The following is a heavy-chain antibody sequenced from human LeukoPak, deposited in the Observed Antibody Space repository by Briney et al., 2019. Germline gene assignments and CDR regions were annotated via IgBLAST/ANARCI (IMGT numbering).Heavy chain of an antibody. V-gene: IGHV4-59*01. CDR2: VLYSGST. J-gene: IGHJ4*02. CDR1: GGSISGYY. D-gene: IGHD2-21*02. Sequence: SETLSLTCTVSGGSISGYYRSWIRQPPAKGLEWIGRVLYSGSTTYDPSLKGRVTISVDTSKNQLSLKLSSVTAADTAVYYCARWWSCGGDCYLLDSWGQGTLVTVSS. CDR3: ARWWSCGGDCYLLDS.